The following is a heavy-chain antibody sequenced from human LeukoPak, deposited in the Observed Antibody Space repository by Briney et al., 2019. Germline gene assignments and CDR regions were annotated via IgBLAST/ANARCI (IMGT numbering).Heavy chain of an antibody. CDR3: AIFARYGDYVDY. Sequence: SETLSLTCGVYGGSFSGYYWSWIRQPPGKGLEWIGEITHSGSTNYNPSLKSRVTVSVDTSKNQFSLRLSSVTAADTAVYYCAIFARYGDYVDYWGQGTLVTVSS. J-gene: IGHJ4*02. CDR2: ITHSGST. D-gene: IGHD4-17*01. V-gene: IGHV4-34*01. CDR1: GGSFSGYY.